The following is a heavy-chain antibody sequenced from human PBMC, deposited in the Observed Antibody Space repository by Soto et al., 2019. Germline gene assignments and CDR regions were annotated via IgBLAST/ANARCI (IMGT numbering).Heavy chain of an antibody. CDR2: IYYSGST. CDR1: GGSISSGGYY. D-gene: IGHD1-26*01. Sequence: SETLCLTCTVSGGSISSGGYYWSWIRQHPGKGLEWIGYIYYSGSTYYNPSLKSRVTISVDTSKNQFSLKLSSVTAADTAVYYCARDIVGATNYYGMDVWGQGTTVTVSS. V-gene: IGHV4-31*03. CDR3: ARDIVGATNYYGMDV. J-gene: IGHJ6*02.